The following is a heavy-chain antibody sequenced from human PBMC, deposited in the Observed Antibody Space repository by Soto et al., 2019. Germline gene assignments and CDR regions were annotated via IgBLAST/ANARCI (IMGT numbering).Heavy chain of an antibody. Sequence: ASVKVSCKTSGYTFTTYGISCVRQAPGQGLEWMGWISAYNGNTNYAQKLQGRVTVTTDTSTSTAYMELRSLRSDDTAVYYCARSSYCSGGSCYFDYWGQGTLVTVSS. V-gene: IGHV1-18*01. CDR2: ISAYNGNT. CDR1: GYTFTTYG. D-gene: IGHD2-15*01. CDR3: ARSSYCSGGSCYFDY. J-gene: IGHJ4*02.